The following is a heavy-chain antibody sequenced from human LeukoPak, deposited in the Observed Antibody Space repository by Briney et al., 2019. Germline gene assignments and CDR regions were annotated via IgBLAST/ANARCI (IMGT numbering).Heavy chain of an antibody. CDR1: GGSLSGYY. CDR2: INHSGST. Sequence: PSETLSLTCAVYGGSLSGYYWSWIRQPPGKGLEWIGEINHSGSTNYNPSLKSRVTISVDTSKNQFSLKLSSVTAADTAVYYCARGLVTMVRGGAQFYTHWGQGTLVTVSS. V-gene: IGHV4-34*01. D-gene: IGHD3-10*01. J-gene: IGHJ4*02. CDR3: ARGLVTMVRGGAQFYTH.